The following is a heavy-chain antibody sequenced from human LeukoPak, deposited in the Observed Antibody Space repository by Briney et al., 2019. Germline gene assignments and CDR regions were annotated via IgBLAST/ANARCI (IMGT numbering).Heavy chain of an antibody. CDR2: ISYDGSNK. J-gene: IGHJ3*02. D-gene: IGHD4-17*01. V-gene: IGHV3-30-3*01. CDR3: AMAHDYGGSDAFDI. Sequence: PGRSLRLSCAASGFTFSSYAMHWVRQAPGKGLEWVAVISYDGSNKYYADSVKGRFTISRDNSKNTLYLQMNSLRAEDTAVYYCAMAHDYGGSDAFDIWGQGTMVTVSS. CDR1: GFTFSSYA.